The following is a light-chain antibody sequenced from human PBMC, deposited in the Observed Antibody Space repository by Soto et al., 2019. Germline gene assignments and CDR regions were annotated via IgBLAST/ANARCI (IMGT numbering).Light chain of an antibody. CDR3: HQYHSYSQT. CDR1: QSISSW. V-gene: IGKV1-5*03. CDR2: KAS. J-gene: IGKJ1*01. Sequence: DIQMTQSPSTLSASVGDRVTITCQASQSISSWLAWYQQKPGKAPKLLIYKASSLESGVRSRFSGSGSGTEFTLTTSSLEADDFAAYYYHQYHSYSQTFGQGTKVEIK.